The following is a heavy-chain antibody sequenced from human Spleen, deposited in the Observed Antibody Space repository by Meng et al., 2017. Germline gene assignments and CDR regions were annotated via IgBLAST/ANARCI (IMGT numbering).Heavy chain of an antibody. CDR1: GFTFSSYS. CDR2: ISSSST. J-gene: IGHJ4*02. Sequence: VQLVESGGGLVQPGGSLRVSCAASGFTFSSYSIHWVRQASGKGLEWVSSISSSSTYADSVKGRFTTSRDNAKNSLYLQMNSLRAEDTAVYYCARGRVVVAAAPSDYWGQGTLVTVSS. D-gene: IGHD2-15*01. V-gene: IGHV3-21*06. CDR3: ARGRVVVAAAPSDY.